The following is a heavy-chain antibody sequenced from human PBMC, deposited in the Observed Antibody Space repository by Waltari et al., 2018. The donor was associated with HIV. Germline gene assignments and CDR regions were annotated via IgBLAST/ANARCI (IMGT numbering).Heavy chain of an antibody. J-gene: IGHJ4*02. CDR2: IIPILGIA. CDR1: GGTFRSYA. D-gene: IGHD6-19*01. V-gene: IGHV1-69*04. CDR3: ARGLEAVAGTGFDY. Sequence: QVQLVQSGAEVKKPGSSVKVSCKVSGGTFRSYALRWGRHAPGQGLEWMGRIIPILGIANYAQKFQGRVTITADKSTSTAYMELSSLRSEDTAVYYCARGLEAVAGTGFDYWGQGTLVTVSS.